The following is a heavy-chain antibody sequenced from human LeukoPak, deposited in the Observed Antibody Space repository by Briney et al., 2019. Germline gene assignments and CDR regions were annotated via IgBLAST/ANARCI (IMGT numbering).Heavy chain of an antibody. J-gene: IGHJ4*02. CDR3: AKASSWYVLDY. Sequence: PGGSLRLSCAASGFTFDDYAMHWVRQAPGKGLEWVSGISWNSGSIGYADSEKGRFTISRDNAKNSLYLQMNSLRAEDTALYYCAKASSWYVLDYWGQGTLVTVSS. V-gene: IGHV3-9*01. CDR1: GFTFDDYA. CDR2: ISWNSGSI. D-gene: IGHD6-13*01.